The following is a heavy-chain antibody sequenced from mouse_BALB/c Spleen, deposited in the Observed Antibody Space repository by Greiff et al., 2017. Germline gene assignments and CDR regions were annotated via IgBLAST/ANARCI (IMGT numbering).Heavy chain of an antibody. CDR1: GYTFTSYW. Sequence: LKQPGSELVRPGASVKLSCKASGYTFTSYWMHWVKQRPGQGLVWIGNIYPGSGSTNYDEKFKSKATLTVDTSSSTAYMQLSSLTSEDSAVYSCTRPLAYWGQGTLVTVSA. CDR2: IYPGSGST. CDR3: TRPLAY. J-gene: IGHJ3*01. V-gene: IGHV1S22*01.